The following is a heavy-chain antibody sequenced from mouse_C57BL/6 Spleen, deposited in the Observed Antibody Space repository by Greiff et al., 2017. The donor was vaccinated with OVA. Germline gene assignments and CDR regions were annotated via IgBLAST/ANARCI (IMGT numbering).Heavy chain of an antibody. CDR2: IRSKSNNYAT. J-gene: IGHJ4*01. CDR1: GFSFNTYA. CDR3: VRRDYGYAMDY. D-gene: IGHD2-4*01. Sequence: EVHLVESGGGLVQPKGSLKLSCAASGFSFNTYAMNWVRQAPGKGLEWVARIRSKSNNYATYYADSVKDRFTISRDDSESMLYLQMNNLKTEDTAMYYCVRRDYGYAMDYWGQGTSVTVSS. V-gene: IGHV10-1*01.